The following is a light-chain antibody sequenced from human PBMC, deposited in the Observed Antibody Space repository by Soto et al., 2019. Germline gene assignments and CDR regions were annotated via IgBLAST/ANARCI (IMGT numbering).Light chain of an antibody. CDR3: QQRYSNPWR. Sequence: SLQSGIPSRFSGSGSETDFTLTISSLQPDGFATYYCQQRYSNPWRFGQGTKVEIK. J-gene: IGKJ1*01. V-gene: IGKV1-39*01.